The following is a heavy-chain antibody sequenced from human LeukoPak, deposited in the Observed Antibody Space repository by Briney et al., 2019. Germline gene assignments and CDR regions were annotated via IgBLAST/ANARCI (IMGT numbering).Heavy chain of an antibody. CDR2: IKQDGSEK. V-gene: IGHV3-7*01. CDR1: GFTFSSYW. D-gene: IGHD3-10*01. CDR3: ARETSMVRGVIRLHYYGMDV. Sequence: GGSLRLSCAASGFTFSSYWMSWVRQAPGKGLEWVANIKQDGSEKYYVDSVKGRFTISRDNAKNSLYLQMNSLRAEDTAVYYCARETSMVRGVIRLHYYGMDVWGQGTTVTVSS. J-gene: IGHJ6*02.